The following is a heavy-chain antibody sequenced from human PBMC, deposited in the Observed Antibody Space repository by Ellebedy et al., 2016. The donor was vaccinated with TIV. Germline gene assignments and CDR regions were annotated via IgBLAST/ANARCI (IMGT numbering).Heavy chain of an antibody. Sequence: PGGSLRLSCAASEFSFRSYAMSWVRQAPGKGLEWVSTISGRGDTTYYADSVKGRFTISRDNSKNTLYLQMNSLRAEDTAVYYCAREGVYSSSWYPFGMDVWGHGTTVTVSS. CDR2: ISGRGDTT. CDR3: AREGVYSSSWYPFGMDV. CDR1: EFSFRSYA. J-gene: IGHJ6*02. V-gene: IGHV3-23*01. D-gene: IGHD6-13*01.